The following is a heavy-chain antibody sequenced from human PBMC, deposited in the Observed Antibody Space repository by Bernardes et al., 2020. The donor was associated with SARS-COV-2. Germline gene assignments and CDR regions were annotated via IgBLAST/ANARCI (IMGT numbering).Heavy chain of an antibody. J-gene: IGHJ4*02. V-gene: IGHV1-18*01. CDR3: ARDLHTALWGRTYYYFDS. D-gene: IGHD5-18*01. CDR2: ISSYNGNT. CDR1: GYTFITYG. Sequence: ASVKVSCKSSGYTFITYGISWVRQAPGQGLECMGLISSYNGNTNYSQKLQGRVTMTTDTSTSTAYMELRSLRSDDTAVYYCARDLHTALWGRTYYYFDSWGQRTLVTVSS.